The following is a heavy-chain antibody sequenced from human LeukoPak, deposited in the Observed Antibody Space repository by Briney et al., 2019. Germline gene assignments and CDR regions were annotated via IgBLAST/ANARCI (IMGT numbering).Heavy chain of an antibody. CDR3: AREWYSSSWYTFDY. V-gene: IGHV3-74*01. CDR1: GFTFSSYW. Sequence: PGGSLRLSCAVSGFTFSSYWMHWVRQAPGKGLVWVSRINSDGSSTSYADSVKGRFTISRDNAKNTLYLQMNSLRAEDTAMYYCAREWYSSSWYTFDYWGQGTLVTVSS. D-gene: IGHD6-13*01. J-gene: IGHJ4*02. CDR2: INSDGSST.